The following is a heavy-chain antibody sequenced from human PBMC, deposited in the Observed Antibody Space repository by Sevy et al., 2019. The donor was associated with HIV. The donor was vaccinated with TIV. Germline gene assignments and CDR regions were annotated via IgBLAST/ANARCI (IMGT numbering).Heavy chain of an antibody. CDR3: AKVLLSTDDYSFYSAMDV. D-gene: IGHD2-8*02. J-gene: IGHJ6*02. Sequence: GGSLRLSCAASRFTFSNYAMRWVRQAPGKGPEWVSGISISGGTTYYADSVKGRFTISRDNSKNTLYLQMNSLRADATAVYYCAKVLLSTDDYSFYSAMDVWGQGTTVTVSS. CDR1: RFTFSNYA. V-gene: IGHV3-23*01. CDR2: ISISGGTT.